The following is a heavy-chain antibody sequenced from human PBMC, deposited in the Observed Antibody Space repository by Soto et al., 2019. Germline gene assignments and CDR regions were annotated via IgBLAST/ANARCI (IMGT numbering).Heavy chain of an antibody. D-gene: IGHD5-12*01. J-gene: IGHJ4*02. CDR1: GYTFTSYG. CDR3: ARTKTPLGYSGYGLIFDY. CDR2: ISAYNGNT. Sequence: ASVKVSCKASGYTFTSYGISWVRQAPGQGLEWMGWISAYNGNTNYAQKLQGRVTMTTDTSTSTAYMELRSLRSDDTAVYYCARTKTPLGYSGYGLIFDYWGQGTLVTVSS. V-gene: IGHV1-18*01.